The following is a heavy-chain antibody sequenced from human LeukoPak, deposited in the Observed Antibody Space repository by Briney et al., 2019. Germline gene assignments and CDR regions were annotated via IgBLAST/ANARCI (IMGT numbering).Heavy chain of an antibody. V-gene: IGHV1-58*02. J-gene: IGHJ4*02. CDR2: IVVGSGNT. CDR1: GFTFTSSA. Sequence: SVKVSCKASGFTFTSSAMQWVRQARGQRLEWIGWIVVGSGNTNYAQKFQERVTITRDMSTSTAYMELSSLRAEDTAVYYCAKPSSRQPFDYWGQGTLVTVSS. CDR3: AKPSSRQPFDY. D-gene: IGHD1-1*01.